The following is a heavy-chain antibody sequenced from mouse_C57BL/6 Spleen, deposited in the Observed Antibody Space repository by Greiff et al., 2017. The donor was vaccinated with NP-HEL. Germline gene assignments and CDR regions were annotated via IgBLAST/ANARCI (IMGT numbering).Heavy chain of an antibody. CDR3: ARSKLLLRSAWFAY. J-gene: IGHJ3*01. Sequence: DVQLQESGGGLVQPGGSLSLSCAASGFTFTDYYMSWVRQPPGKALEWLGFIRNKANGYTTEYSASVKGRFTISRDNSQSILYLQMNALRAEDSATYYCARSKLLLRSAWFAYWGQGTLVTVSA. CDR2: IRNKANGYTT. CDR1: GFTFTDYY. V-gene: IGHV7-3*01. D-gene: IGHD1-1*01.